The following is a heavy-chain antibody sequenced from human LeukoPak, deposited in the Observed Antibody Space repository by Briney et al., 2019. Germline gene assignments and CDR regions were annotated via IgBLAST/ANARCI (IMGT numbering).Heavy chain of an antibody. Sequence: SETLSLTCTVSGGSISSGGYSWSWIRQPPGKGLEWIGYIYHSGSTYYNPSLKSRVTISVDRSKNQFSLKLSSVTAADTAVYYCARVSPYYYDSSALDYWGQGTLVTVSS. V-gene: IGHV4-30-2*01. CDR2: IYHSGST. D-gene: IGHD3-22*01. J-gene: IGHJ4*02. CDR1: GGSISSGGYS. CDR3: ARVSPYYYDSSALDY.